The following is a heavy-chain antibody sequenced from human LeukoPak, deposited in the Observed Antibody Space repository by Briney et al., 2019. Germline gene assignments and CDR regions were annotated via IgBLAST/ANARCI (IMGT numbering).Heavy chain of an antibody. D-gene: IGHD3-22*01. CDR2: IYPGGVT. Sequence: AGGSLRLSCAASGFTINTNYMNWVRQAPGRGLEWLSVIYPGGVTKYAESVKGRFTVSRDIAKNTVYLEMNDLRAEDTALYYCAREIGYYFDSDDSRLRGRLDVWGKGTSVTVSS. J-gene: IGHJ6*04. CDR1: GFTINTNY. V-gene: IGHV3-53*01. CDR3: AREIGYYFDSDDSRLRGRLDV.